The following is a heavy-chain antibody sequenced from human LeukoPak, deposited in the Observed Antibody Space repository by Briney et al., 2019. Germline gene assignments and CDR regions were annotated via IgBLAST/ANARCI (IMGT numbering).Heavy chain of an antibody. CDR1: EFTFSIYA. V-gene: IGHV3-23*01. D-gene: IGHD3-10*01. J-gene: IGHJ4*02. CDR3: AKYTPANYYGSGSIFDY. CDR2: ISGSGGST. Sequence: GGSLRLSCAASEFTFSIYAMSWVRQAPGRGLEWVSAISGSGGSTNYADSVKGRFTISRDNSKNTLYLQMNNLRAEDTAVYYCAKYTPANYYGSGSIFDYWGQGTLVTVSS.